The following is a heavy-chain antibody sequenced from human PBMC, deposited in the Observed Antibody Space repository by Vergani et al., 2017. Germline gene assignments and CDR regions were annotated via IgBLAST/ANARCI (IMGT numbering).Heavy chain of an antibody. J-gene: IGHJ6*02. CDR2: VYTSGMT. CDR1: GGSINTGAYY. CDR3: ARELSYYYGSGSDDYKPYYYEGMDV. Sequence: QVQLQESGPRLVRPSQTLSLTCTVSGGSINTGAYYWSWIRQPAGKGLEWIGRVYTSGMTNYNPSLKSRVTILVDRSKSQLSLKLTSVTAGDTAVYFCARELSYYYGSGSDDYKPYYYEGMDVWGPGTTVTVSS. V-gene: IGHV4-61*02. D-gene: IGHD3-10*01.